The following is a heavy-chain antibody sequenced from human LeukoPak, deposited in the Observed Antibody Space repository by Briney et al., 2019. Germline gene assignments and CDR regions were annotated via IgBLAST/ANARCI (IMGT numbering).Heavy chain of an antibody. D-gene: IGHD3-22*01. CDR2: IRSSSSYI. J-gene: IGHJ4*02. Sequence: GGSLRLSCAASGFTFSSYSMNWVRQAPGKGLEWVSSIRSSSSYIYYADSVKGRFTISRDNAKNSLYLQMNSLRAEDTAVYYCAREGTYYDSSGYYVLFDYWGQGTLVTVSS. CDR3: AREGTYYDSSGYYVLFDY. V-gene: IGHV3-21*01. CDR1: GFTFSSYS.